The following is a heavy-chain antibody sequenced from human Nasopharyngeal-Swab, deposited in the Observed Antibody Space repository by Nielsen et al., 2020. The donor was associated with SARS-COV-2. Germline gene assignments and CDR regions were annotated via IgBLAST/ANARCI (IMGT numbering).Heavy chain of an antibody. J-gene: IGHJ4*02. CDR2: ISGLGGST. CDR3: ARTTVTTDPGDY. Sequence: GESLKISCAASGFTFRNYAMSWVRQAPGKGLEWISAISGLGGSTYYADSVKGRFTISRDNSKNKLYLQMNSLRAEDTAVYFCARTTVTTDPGDYWGQGTLVTVSS. CDR1: GFTFRNYA. V-gene: IGHV3-23*01. D-gene: IGHD4-17*01.